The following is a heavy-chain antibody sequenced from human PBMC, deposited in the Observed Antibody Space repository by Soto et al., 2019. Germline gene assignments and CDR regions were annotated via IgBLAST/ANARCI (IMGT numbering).Heavy chain of an antibody. CDR2: INTFNGNT. Sequence: QVHLVQSEIEVKMPGASVKGSCKTSGYTFSDYGVSWMRQAPGQGLEWMGWINTFNGNTKYEQKFQGRVTFSIDTSTRTVFLELTSLKFDDAAVYYCARGFIPENYWGQGTRVTVSS. J-gene: IGHJ4*02. V-gene: IGHV1-18*01. CDR1: GYTFSDYG. CDR3: ARGFIPENY. D-gene: IGHD2-2*01.